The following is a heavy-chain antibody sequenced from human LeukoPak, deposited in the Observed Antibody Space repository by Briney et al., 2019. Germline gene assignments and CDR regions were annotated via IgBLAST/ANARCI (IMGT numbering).Heavy chain of an antibody. CDR2: IYYSGST. Sequence: SETLSLTCTVSGGSISSYYWSWIRQPPGKGLEWIGYIYYSGSTNYNPSLKSRVTISVDTSKNQFSLKLSSVTAADTAVYYCARIAVACTDFDYWGQGTLVTVSS. CDR1: GGSISSYY. J-gene: IGHJ4*02. V-gene: IGHV4-59*01. CDR3: ARIAVACTDFDY. D-gene: IGHD6-19*01.